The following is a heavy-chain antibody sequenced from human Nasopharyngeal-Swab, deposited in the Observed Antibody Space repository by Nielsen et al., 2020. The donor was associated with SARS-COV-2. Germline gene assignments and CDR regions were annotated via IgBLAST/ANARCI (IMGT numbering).Heavy chain of an antibody. V-gene: IGHV3-66*01. D-gene: IGHD3-9*01. CDR2: IYSGGST. Sequence: GESLKISCAASGFTVSSNYMSWVRQAPGKGLEWVSVIYSGGSTYYADSVKGRFTISRDNAKNSLYLQMNSLRAEDTAVYYCASNYDILTGTPYYYYGMDVWGQGTTVTVSS. J-gene: IGHJ6*02. CDR1: GFTVSSNY. CDR3: ASNYDILTGTPYYYYGMDV.